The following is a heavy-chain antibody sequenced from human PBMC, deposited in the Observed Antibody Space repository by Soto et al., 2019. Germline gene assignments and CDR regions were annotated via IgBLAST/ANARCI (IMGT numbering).Heavy chain of an antibody. CDR2: IYYSGST. CDR3: ASHKTDYYDSSGYNNWFDP. Sequence: QVQLQESGPGLVKPSETLSLTCTVSGGSISSYYWSWIRQPPGKGLEWIGYIYYSGSTNYNPSLTSRVTISVDTSKTQFSLKLSSVPAADTAVYYCASHKTDYYDSSGYNNWFDPWGQGTLVTVSS. D-gene: IGHD3-22*01. J-gene: IGHJ5*02. CDR1: GGSISSYY. V-gene: IGHV4-59*08.